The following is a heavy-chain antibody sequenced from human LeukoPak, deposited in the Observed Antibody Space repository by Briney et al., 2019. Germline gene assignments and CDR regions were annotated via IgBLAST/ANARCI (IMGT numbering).Heavy chain of an antibody. Sequence: PGGSLRLSCAASGFTFSSYAMSWVRQAPGKGLEWVSAISGSGGSTYYADSVKGRFTISRDNSKNTLYLQMNSLRAEDTAVYYCARGPAVADRRNWFDPWGQGTLVTVSS. J-gene: IGHJ5*02. CDR3: ARGPAVADRRNWFDP. D-gene: IGHD6-19*01. CDR1: GFTFSSYA. CDR2: ISGSGGST. V-gene: IGHV3-23*01.